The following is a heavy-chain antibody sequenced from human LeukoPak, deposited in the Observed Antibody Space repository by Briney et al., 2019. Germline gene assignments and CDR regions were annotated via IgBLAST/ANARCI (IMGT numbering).Heavy chain of an antibody. CDR2: IYTSGGT. J-gene: IGHJ6*03. D-gene: IGHD6-19*01. V-gene: IGHV4-59*10. CDR1: GGSFSGYY. Sequence: PSETLSLTCAVYGGSFSGYYWSWIRQPAGKGLEWIGRIYTSGGTNYNPSLKSRVTISVDTSKNQFSLKLSSVTAADTAVYYCARGGSGWNYYYYYMDVWGKGTTVTISS. CDR3: ARGGSGWNYYYYYMDV.